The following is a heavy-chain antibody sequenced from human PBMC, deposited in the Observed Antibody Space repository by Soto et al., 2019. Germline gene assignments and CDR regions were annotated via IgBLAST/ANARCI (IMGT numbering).Heavy chain of an antibody. V-gene: IGHV3-33*01. Sequence: QVQLVESGGGVVQPGRSLRLSCAASGFTFSSYGMHWVRQAPGKGLEWVAVIWYDGSNKYYADFVKGRFTISRDNSKNTLYLQMNSLRAEDTAVYYCAREGRLELGPSWFAPWGQGTLVTVSS. D-gene: IGHD1-7*01. CDR2: IWYDGSNK. J-gene: IGHJ5*02. CDR3: AREGRLELGPSWFAP. CDR1: GFTFSSYG.